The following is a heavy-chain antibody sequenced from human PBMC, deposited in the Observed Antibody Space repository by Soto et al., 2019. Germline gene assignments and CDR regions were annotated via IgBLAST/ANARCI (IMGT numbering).Heavy chain of an antibody. CDR2: VNSDGSFT. J-gene: IGHJ6*03. CDR3: VRATPSVDHYCFYMDV. V-gene: IGHV3-74*01. CDR1: GLTFSSYW. D-gene: IGHD2-2*01. Sequence: EVQLVESGGGLVQPGGSLRLSCAASGLTFSSYWMHWVRQVPGKGLVWVSRVNSDGSFTTYADSVKARFTISRDNAKNTPYLQMNSPRAEATALHYCVRATPSVDHYCFYMDVWGKGTTVTVSS.